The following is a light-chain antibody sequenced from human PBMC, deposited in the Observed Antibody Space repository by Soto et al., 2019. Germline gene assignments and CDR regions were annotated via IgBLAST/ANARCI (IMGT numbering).Light chain of an antibody. V-gene: IGLV1-40*01. CDR2: GTR. J-gene: IGLJ3*02. Sequence: QSVLTQPPSVSGAPGQRVTISCTGSSSNIGAGYDVHWYQQLPGTAPKLLIYGTRNRPSGVPDRFSGSKSGTSASLAITGLQAEDEADYYCQSYDSSLRVFGGGTKVTVL. CDR3: QSYDSSLRV. CDR1: SSNIGAGYD.